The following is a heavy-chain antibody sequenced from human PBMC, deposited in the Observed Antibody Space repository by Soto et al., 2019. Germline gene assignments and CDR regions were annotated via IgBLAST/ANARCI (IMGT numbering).Heavy chain of an antibody. CDR2: IKHDGSDK. CDR3: GRNGGGVDY. D-gene: IGHD3-16*01. J-gene: IGHJ4*02. Sequence: EVQLVESGGGLVQPGGSLRLSCAASGFTFSSYWMSWVRQAPGKGLEWVANIKHDGSDKYYVDSVKGRFTISRDNAKDSLYLQMNSLRDEDTAGYYGGRNGGGVDYWGQGTLVTVSS. CDR1: GFTFSSYW. V-gene: IGHV3-7*01.